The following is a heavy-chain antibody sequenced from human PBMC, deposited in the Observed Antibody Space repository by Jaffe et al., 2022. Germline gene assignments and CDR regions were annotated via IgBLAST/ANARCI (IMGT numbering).Heavy chain of an antibody. CDR2: IRYDGSNK. V-gene: IGHV3-30*02. Sequence: QVQLVESGGGVVQPGGSLRLSCAASGFTFSSYGMHWVRQAPGKGLEWVAFIRYDGSNKYYADSVKGRFTISRDNSKNTLYLQMNSLRAEDTAVYYCAKDPRSSLGYCSGGSCYGLDYWGQGTLVTVSS. J-gene: IGHJ4*02. CDR3: AKDPRSSLGYCSGGSCYGLDY. D-gene: IGHD2-15*01. CDR1: GFTFSSYG.